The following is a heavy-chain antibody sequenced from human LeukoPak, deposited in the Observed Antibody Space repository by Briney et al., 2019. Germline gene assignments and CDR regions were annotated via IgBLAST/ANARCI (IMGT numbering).Heavy chain of an antibody. CDR2: ISGSGSST. V-gene: IGHV3-23*01. D-gene: IGHD6-19*01. CDR3: ARVRSLGIAVAELDY. Sequence: GGSLRLSCAASGFTFSNYAMTWVRQAPGKGLEWVSGISGSGSSTYYADSVKGRFTLSRDYPKNTLYLQMNSLRAEDTAVYYCARVRSLGIAVAELDYWGQGTLVTVSS. CDR1: GFTFSNYA. J-gene: IGHJ4*02.